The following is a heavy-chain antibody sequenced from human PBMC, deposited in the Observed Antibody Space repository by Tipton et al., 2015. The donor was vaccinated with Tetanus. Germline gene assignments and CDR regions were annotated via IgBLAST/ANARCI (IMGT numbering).Heavy chain of an antibody. CDR2: IYYSGTT. D-gene: IGHD6-19*01. J-gene: IGHJ4*02. CDR3: AGSQWLDGFIFDY. V-gene: IGHV4-31*02. CDR1: DGPVSSGGFY. Sequence: LRLSCSVSDGPVSSGGFYWGWVRQVTGKGLEWIGNIYYSGTTYYTPSLRGRLSISVDTSKNQFSLKLTSVTAADTGVYYCAGSQWLDGFIFDYWGQGSLVSVAS.